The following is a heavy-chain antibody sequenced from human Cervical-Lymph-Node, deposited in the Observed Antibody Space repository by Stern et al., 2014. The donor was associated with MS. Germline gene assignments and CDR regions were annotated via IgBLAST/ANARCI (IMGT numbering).Heavy chain of an antibody. CDR2: INPSGGST. CDR3: AGGHTFDY. Sequence: QVQLVQSGAEVKKPGASVKVSCKASGYTFTSYYIHWVRQAPGQGLEWMGIINPSGGSTSYARKFQDRITMTRDTSTSTVYMELSSLRSDDTAVYYCAGGHTFDYWGQGTLVTVSS. CDR1: GYTFTSYY. V-gene: IGHV1-46*01. J-gene: IGHJ4*02.